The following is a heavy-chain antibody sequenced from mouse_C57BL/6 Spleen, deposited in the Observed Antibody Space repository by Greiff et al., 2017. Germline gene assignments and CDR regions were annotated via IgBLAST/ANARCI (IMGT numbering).Heavy chain of an antibody. V-gene: IGHV6-3*01. D-gene: IGHD2-2*01. CDR2: IRLKSDNYAT. Sequence: EVKLMESGGGLVQPGGSMKLSCVASGFTFSNYWMNWVRQSPEKGLEWVAQIRLKSDNYATHYAESVKGRFTISRDDSKSSVYLQMNNLRAEDTGIYYCTAIYYCSMDYWGQGTSVTVSS. CDR3: TAIYYCSMDY. J-gene: IGHJ4*01. CDR1: GFTFSNYW.